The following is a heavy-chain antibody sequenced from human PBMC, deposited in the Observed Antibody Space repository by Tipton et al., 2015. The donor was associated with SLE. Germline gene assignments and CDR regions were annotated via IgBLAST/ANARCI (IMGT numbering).Heavy chain of an antibody. Sequence: QVQLVQSGVEVKKPGASVRVSCKASGYTFTTYGISWVRQAPGQGLEWMGWISTYNGNTNYAQKLQGRVTMTSDTSTSTAYMELRSLRSEDTAVYYCARGFWGSRPYYFDYWGQGTLVTVSS. J-gene: IGHJ4*02. D-gene: IGHD3-16*01. CDR2: ISTYNGNT. V-gene: IGHV1-18*01. CDR1: GYTFTTYG. CDR3: ARGFWGSRPYYFDY.